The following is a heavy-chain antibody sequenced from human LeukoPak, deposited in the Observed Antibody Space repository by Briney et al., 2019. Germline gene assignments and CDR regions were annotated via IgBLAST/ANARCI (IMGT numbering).Heavy chain of an antibody. V-gene: IGHV4-34*01. J-gene: IGHJ4*02. CDR3: AGIPYYYGSGSYYNPRFDY. CDR1: GGSFSGYY. Sequence: SETLSLTCAVYGGSFSGYYWSWIRQPPGKGLEWIGEINHSGSTNYNPSLKSRVTISVDTSKNQFSLKLSSVTAADTAVYYCAGIPYYYGSGSYYNPRFDYWGQGTLVTVSS. D-gene: IGHD3-10*01. CDR2: INHSGST.